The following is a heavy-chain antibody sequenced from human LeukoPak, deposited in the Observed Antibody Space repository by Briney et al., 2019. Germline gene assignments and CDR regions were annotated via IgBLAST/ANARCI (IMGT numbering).Heavy chain of an antibody. V-gene: IGHV1-69*06. D-gene: IGHD3-3*01. CDR3: ARDLTIFGVVTYYYMDV. J-gene: IGHJ6*03. Sequence: SVKVSCKASGGTFSSYTISWVRQAPGQGLEWMGGIIPIFGTANYAQKFQGRVTITADKSTSTAYMELSSLRSEDTAVYYCARDLTIFGVVTYYYMDVWGKGTTVTVSS. CDR1: GGTFSSYT. CDR2: IIPIFGTA.